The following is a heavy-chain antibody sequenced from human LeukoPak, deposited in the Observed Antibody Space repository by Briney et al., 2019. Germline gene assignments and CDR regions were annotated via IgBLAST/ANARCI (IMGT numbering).Heavy chain of an antibody. V-gene: IGHV4-34*01. D-gene: IGHD2-15*01. CDR1: GGSFSGYY. J-gene: IGHJ4*02. CDR2: INHSGST. CDR3: ARENCSGGSCYQGGLDY. Sequence: SETLSLTCAVYGGSFSGYYWSWIRQPPGKGLEWIGEINHSGSTNYNPSLKSRVTISVDTSKNQFSLKLSSVTAADTAVYYCARENCSGGSCYQGGLDYWGQGTLVTVSS.